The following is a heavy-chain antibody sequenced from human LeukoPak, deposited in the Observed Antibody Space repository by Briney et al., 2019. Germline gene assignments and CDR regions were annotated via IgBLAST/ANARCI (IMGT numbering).Heavy chain of an antibody. V-gene: IGHV1-69*05. D-gene: IGHD3-22*01. CDR1: GGTFSSYA. J-gene: IGHJ4*02. CDR3: ARDNRITMIGLDY. Sequence: SVKVSCKASGGTFSSYAISWVRQAPGQGLEWMGRIIPIFGTANYAQKFQGRVTITTDESTSTAYMELSSLRSEDTAVYYCARDNRITMIGLDYWGQGSLVTVSS. CDR2: IIPIFGTA.